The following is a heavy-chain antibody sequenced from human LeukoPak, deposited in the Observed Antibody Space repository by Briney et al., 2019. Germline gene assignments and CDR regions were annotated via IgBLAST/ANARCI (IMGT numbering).Heavy chain of an antibody. D-gene: IGHD1-14*01. Sequence: PSETLSLTCTVSGGSISSSSYYWGWIRQPPGKGLEWIGSIYYSGSTYYNPPLKSRVTISVDTSKNQFSLKLSSVTAADTAVYYCAGMRITTPTVRTLDYWGQGTLVTVSS. CDR2: IYYSGST. J-gene: IGHJ4*02. CDR1: GGSISSSSYY. V-gene: IGHV4-39*07. CDR3: AGMRITTPTVRTLDY.